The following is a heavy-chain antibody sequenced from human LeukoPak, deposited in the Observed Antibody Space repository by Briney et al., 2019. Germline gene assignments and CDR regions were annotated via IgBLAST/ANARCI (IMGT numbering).Heavy chain of an antibody. D-gene: IGHD6-19*01. CDR3: ARDRSSGYYYYYYMDV. CDR1: GYTFTGYY. V-gene: IGHV1-2*02. Sequence: ASVKLSCKASGYTFTGYYMHWVRQAPGQGLEWMGWINPNSGGTSYAQKFQGRVTMTRGTSISTAYMELSRLRSDDTAVYYCARDRSSGYYYYYYMDVWGKGTTVTVSS. J-gene: IGHJ6*03. CDR2: INPNSGGT.